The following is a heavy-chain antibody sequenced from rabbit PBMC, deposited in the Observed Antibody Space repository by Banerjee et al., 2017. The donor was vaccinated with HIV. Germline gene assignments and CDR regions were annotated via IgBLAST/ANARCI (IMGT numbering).Heavy chain of an antibody. V-gene: IGHV1S45*01. CDR3: ARTYDDYADNFNL. J-gene: IGHJ4*01. CDR2: INTSSGIT. Sequence: QEQLEESGGDLVKPEGSLKLTCKASGFYFSSYGVSWFLQAPGKGLEWIACINTSSGITVYASWAKGRFAISKTSSTTVTLQMTSLTAADTATYFCARTYDDYADNFNLWGP. CDR1: GFYFSSYG. D-gene: IGHD2-1*01.